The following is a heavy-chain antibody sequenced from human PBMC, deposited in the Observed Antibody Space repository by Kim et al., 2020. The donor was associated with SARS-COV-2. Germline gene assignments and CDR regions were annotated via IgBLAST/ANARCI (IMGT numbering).Heavy chain of an antibody. D-gene: IGHD3-10*01. CDR1: GASMSSGDYY. CDR3: ARVAGDSGPYPYYFDS. J-gene: IGHJ4*01. Sequence: SETLSLTCTVSGASMSSGDYYWSWIRQPPGKGLEWIGRISNSGTTYYNPFLESRVFISLDMSKNQFSLKLSSATAADTAVYYCARVAGDSGPYPYYFDS. V-gene: IGHV4-30-4*01. CDR2: ISNSGTT.